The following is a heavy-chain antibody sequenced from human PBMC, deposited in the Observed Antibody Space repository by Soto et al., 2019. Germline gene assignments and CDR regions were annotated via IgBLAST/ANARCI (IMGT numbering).Heavy chain of an antibody. J-gene: IGHJ4*02. D-gene: IGHD3-22*01. CDR2: ISWNSGNI. CDR3: AKEYYYDSTGYIDY. CDR1: GFTFADYA. Sequence: GGSLRLSCAASGFTFADYAMHWVRQAPGKGLEWVSGISWNSGNIGYADSVKGRFTISRDNAKNSLYLQMNSLGAEDTALYYSAKEYYYDSTGYIDYWGQGTLVTFSS. V-gene: IGHV3-9*01.